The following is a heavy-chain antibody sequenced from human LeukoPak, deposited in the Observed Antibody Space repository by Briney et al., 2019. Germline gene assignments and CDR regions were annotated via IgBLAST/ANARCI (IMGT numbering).Heavy chain of an antibody. CDR3: ARRRSGELSDY. Sequence: GESLKISCQGSGYSFISYWIGWVRQLPGKGLEWMGIIYPGDSDARYSPSFQGQVTISADKSISTAYLQWSSLKASDTAMYYCARRRSGELSDYWGQGTLVTVSS. D-gene: IGHD3-10*01. J-gene: IGHJ4*02. CDR1: GYSFISYW. CDR2: IYPGDSDA. V-gene: IGHV5-51*01.